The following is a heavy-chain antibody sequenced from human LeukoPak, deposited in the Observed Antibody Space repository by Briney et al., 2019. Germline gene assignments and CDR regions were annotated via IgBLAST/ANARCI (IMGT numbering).Heavy chain of an antibody. V-gene: IGHV4-31*03. CDR2: IYYSGST. CDR3: ARDNGSGSYLDY. D-gene: IGHD3-10*01. CDR1: GGSISSGGYY. J-gene: IGHJ4*02. Sequence: TSQTLSLTCTVSGGSISSGGYYWSWIRQHPGKGLEWIGYIYYSGSTYYNPSLKSRVTISVDTSKIQFSLKLSSVTAADTAVYYCARDNGSGSYLDYWGQGTLVTVSS.